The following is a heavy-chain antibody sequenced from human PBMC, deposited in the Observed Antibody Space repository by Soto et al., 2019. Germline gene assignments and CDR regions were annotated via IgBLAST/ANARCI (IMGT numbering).Heavy chain of an antibody. J-gene: IGHJ4*02. V-gene: IGHV1-69*02. CDR1: GDTFTFYS. CDR3: ASSYGSGYRAFDY. Sequence: QVQLVQSGAEVKRPGSSVKVSCKASGDTFTFYSINWVRQAPGLGLEWMGRINPILSMSNYAQRFQGRVTTTADKSTSTAYMERGRLRSEDTAIYCCASSYGSGYRAFDYWGQGALVTVSS. CDR2: INPILSMS. D-gene: IGHD3-10*01.